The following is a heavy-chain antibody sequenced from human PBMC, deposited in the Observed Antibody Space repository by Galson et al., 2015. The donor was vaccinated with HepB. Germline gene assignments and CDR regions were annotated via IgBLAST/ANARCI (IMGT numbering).Heavy chain of an antibody. J-gene: IGHJ3*02. Sequence: SVKVSCKASGHTFTSFGISWVRQAPGQGLEWMGWISGYNDNTNYGENFQGRVTMTTDTSTSTAYMELRSLRSDDTAVYYCARNTSDKGALDIWDQGTMVTVSS. D-gene: IGHD1/OR15-1a*01. V-gene: IGHV1-18*01. CDR2: ISGYNDNT. CDR1: GHTFTSFG. CDR3: ARNTSDKGALDI.